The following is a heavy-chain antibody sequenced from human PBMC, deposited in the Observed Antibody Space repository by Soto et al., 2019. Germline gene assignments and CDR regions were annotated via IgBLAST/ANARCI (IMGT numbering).Heavy chain of an antibody. CDR1: GGTFSSYT. CDR2: IIPILGIA. D-gene: IGHD3-9*01. CDR3: ARDVLRYFDWLLTDNWFDP. Sequence: GASVKVSCKASGGTFSSYTISWVRQAPGQGLEWMGRIIPILGIANYAQKFQGRVTITADKSTSTAYMELSSLRSEDTAVYYCARDVLRYFDWLLTDNWFDPWGQGTLVTVSS. J-gene: IGHJ5*02. V-gene: IGHV1-69*04.